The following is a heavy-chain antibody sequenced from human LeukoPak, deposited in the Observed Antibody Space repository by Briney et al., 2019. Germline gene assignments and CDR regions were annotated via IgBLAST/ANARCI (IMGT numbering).Heavy chain of an antibody. CDR3: ARGSGIAAVNDY. J-gene: IGHJ4*02. D-gene: IGHD6-13*01. CDR2: INHSGST. Sequence: PSEILSLTCAVYGGPFSGYYWSWIRQPPGKGLEWIGEINHSGSTNYNPSLKSRVTISVDTSKNQFSLKLSSVTAADTAVYYCARGSGIAAVNDYWGQGTLVTVSS. CDR1: GGPFSGYY. V-gene: IGHV4-34*01.